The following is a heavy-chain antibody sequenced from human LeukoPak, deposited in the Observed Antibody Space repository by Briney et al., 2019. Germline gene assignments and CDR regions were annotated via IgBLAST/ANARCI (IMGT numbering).Heavy chain of an antibody. D-gene: IGHD3-3*01. CDR1: GFTFSSYA. Sequence: PGGSLRLSCAASGFTFSSYAMSWVRQAPGKGLEWVSAISGSGGSTYYADSVKGRFTISRDNSKNTLYLQMNSLRAEDTAVYHCAKVVWAYYDFWSGYYTFDYWGQGTLVTVSS. V-gene: IGHV3-23*01. J-gene: IGHJ4*02. CDR2: ISGSGGST. CDR3: AKVVWAYYDFWSGYYTFDY.